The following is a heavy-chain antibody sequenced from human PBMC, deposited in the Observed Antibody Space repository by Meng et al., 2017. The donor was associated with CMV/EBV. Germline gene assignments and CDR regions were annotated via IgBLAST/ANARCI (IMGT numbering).Heavy chain of an antibody. CDR1: GGSISSSC. Sequence: TVSGGSISSSCWGWIRRPPGEGLESIGYIYYSGGTTYNPSLKSRVTISVDTSKIQFSLKLSSVTAADTAVYYCARDRAVAGTGWFDPWGQGTLVTVSS. CDR2: IYYSGGT. CDR3: ARDRAVAGTGWFDP. V-gene: IGHV4-59*13. J-gene: IGHJ5*02. D-gene: IGHD6-19*01.